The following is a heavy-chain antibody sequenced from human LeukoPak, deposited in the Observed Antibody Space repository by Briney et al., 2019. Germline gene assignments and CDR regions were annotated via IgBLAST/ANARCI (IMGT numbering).Heavy chain of an antibody. D-gene: IGHD1-26*01. CDR3: ARDGWVKKELRAFDI. Sequence: PSETLSLTCTVSGGSISSSSYYWGWIRQPPGKGLEWIGSIYYSGSTYYNPSLKSRVTISVDTSKNQFSLKLSSVTAADTAVYYCARDGWVKKELRAFDIWGQGTMVTVSS. J-gene: IGHJ3*02. V-gene: IGHV4-39*07. CDR1: GGSISSSSYY. CDR2: IYYSGST.